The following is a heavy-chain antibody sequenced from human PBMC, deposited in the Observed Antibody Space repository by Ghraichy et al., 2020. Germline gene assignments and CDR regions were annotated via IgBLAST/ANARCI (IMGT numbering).Heavy chain of an antibody. CDR3: ARTTTPVGTSPFDY. D-gene: IGHD1/OR15-1a*01. V-gene: IGHV3-9*01. CDR2: ISWNGGSI. Sequence: SLRLSCAASGFTFDDYAMHWVRQAPGKGLEWVSGISWNGGSIGYADSVKGRFTISRDNAKNSLYLQMNSLRAEDTALYYCARTTTPVGTSPFDYWGQGTLVTVSS. J-gene: IGHJ4*02. CDR1: GFTFDDYA.